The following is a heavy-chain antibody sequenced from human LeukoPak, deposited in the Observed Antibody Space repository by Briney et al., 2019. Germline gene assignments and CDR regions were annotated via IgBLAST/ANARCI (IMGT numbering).Heavy chain of an antibody. J-gene: IGHJ3*02. D-gene: IGHD1-26*01. Sequence: GGSLRLSCAASGFTLTDYYMSWIRQAPGKGLEWVSYISTSGSTKYYADSVKGRFAISRDNAKNSVYLQMNSLRGEDTAVYYCAKGGSYYDDAFDIWGQGTMVTVSS. CDR2: ISTSGSTK. CDR3: AKGGSYYDDAFDI. V-gene: IGHV3-11*01. CDR1: GFTLTDYY.